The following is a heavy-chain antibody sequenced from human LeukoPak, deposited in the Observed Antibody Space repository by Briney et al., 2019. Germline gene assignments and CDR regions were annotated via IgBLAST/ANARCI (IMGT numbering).Heavy chain of an antibody. CDR2: ISGSSTYI. V-gene: IGHV3-21*01. D-gene: IGHD4-17*01. CDR3: ARDIYADYGFDY. CDR1: XFTFGSYR. J-gene: IGHJ4*02. Sequence: GGSLRLSCAASXFTFGSYRMNWVRQAPGKGLEWVSSISGSSTYIYYADSVKGRFTISRDNAKNSLYLQMNSLTGDDTAVYFCARDIYADYGFDYWGQGTLVTVSS.